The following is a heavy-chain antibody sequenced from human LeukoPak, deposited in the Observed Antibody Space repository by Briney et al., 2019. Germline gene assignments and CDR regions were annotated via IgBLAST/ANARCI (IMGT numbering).Heavy chain of an antibody. V-gene: IGHV1-18*01. Sequence: ASVKVSCKASGYTFTSYGISWVRQAPGQGLEWMGWISAYNGNTNYAQKLQGRVTMTTDTSTSTAYMELRSLRSDDTAVYYCAREGHDYSHYYGMDVWGQGTTVTVSS. CDR3: AREGHDYSHYYGMDV. CDR1: GYTFTSYG. CDR2: ISAYNGNT. D-gene: IGHD4-4*01. J-gene: IGHJ6*02.